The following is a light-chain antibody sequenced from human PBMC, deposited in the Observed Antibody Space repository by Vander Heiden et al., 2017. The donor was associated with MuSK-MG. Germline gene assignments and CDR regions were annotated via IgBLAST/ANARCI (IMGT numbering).Light chain of an antibody. CDR3: QQGDNTPYT. J-gene: IGKJ2*01. CDR1: QSISNS. Sequence: DIQMTQSPSSLSASVGDRVTITCRASQSISNSLNWYQQKPGKVPKLLIYVASSLESGVPSRFTGSGSGTDFTLTISRLHPEDFATYYCQQGDNTPYTFGQGTKLEIK. CDR2: VAS. V-gene: IGKV1-39*01.